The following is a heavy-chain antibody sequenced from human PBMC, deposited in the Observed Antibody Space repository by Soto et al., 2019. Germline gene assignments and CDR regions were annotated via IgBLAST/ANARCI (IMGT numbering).Heavy chain of an antibody. V-gene: IGHV3-33*01. CDR3: ARYNYDFWSGYYGPTGRYSYYMDV. D-gene: IGHD3-3*01. Sequence: GGSLRLSCAASGFTFSSYGMHWVRQAPGKGLEWVAVIWYDGSNKYYADSVKGRFTISRDNSKNTLYLQMNSLRAEDTAVYYCARYNYDFWSGYYGPTGRYSYYMDVWGRGTTVTVSS. CDR1: GFTFSSYG. J-gene: IGHJ6*03. CDR2: IWYDGSNK.